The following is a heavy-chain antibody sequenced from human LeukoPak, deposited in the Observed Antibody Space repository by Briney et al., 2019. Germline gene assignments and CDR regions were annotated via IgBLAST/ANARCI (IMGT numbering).Heavy chain of an antibody. Sequence: ASVKVSCKASGYTFTSYGISWVRQAPGRGLEWMGWISAYNGNTNYAQKLQGRVTMTTDTSTSTAYMELRSLRSDDTAVYYCATDIAAAGTGCGDYWGQGTLVTVSS. CDR2: ISAYNGNT. J-gene: IGHJ4*02. D-gene: IGHD6-13*01. CDR3: ATDIAAAGTGCGDY. CDR1: GYTFTSYG. V-gene: IGHV1-18*01.